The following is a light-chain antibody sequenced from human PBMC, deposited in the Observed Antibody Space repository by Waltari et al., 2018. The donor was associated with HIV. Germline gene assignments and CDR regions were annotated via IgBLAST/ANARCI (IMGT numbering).Light chain of an antibody. J-gene: IGLJ2*01. CDR3: NSYTTSSTLHVV. V-gene: IGLV2-14*03. Sequence: QSALTTPASVSGSPGHPITIPSTGPSRTFGGYKYVSWSQHHPDKAPKLMIYDVSNRPSGVSNRFSGSKSGNTASLTISGLQAEDEADYYCNSYTTSSTLHVVFGGGTKLTVL. CDR1: SRTFGGYKY. CDR2: DVS.